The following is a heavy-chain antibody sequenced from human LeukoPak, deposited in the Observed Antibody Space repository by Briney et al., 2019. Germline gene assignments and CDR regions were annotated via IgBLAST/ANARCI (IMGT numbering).Heavy chain of an antibody. CDR1: GFTFSSYG. D-gene: IGHD2-2*01. Sequence: PGGSLRLSCAASGFTFSSYGMHWVRQAPGKGLEWVAFIRYDGSNKYYTDSVKGRFTISRDNSKNTLYLQMNSLRAEDTAVYYCAKDSHIVVVPAAMPHYYYYMDVWGKGTTVTVSS. J-gene: IGHJ6*03. V-gene: IGHV3-30*02. CDR3: AKDSHIVVVPAAMPHYYYYMDV. CDR2: IRYDGSNK.